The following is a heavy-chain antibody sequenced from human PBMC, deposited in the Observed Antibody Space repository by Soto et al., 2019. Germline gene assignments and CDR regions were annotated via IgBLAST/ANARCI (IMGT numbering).Heavy chain of an antibody. CDR3: AKLKVAAPTPFDS. J-gene: IGHJ4*02. CDR2: SSGSGGST. D-gene: IGHD6-19*01. V-gene: IGHV3-23*01. CDR1: GFTFSSYA. Sequence: EVQLLESGGGLVQPGGSLRLSCAASGFTFSSYAMSWVRQAPGKGLEWVSGSSGSGGSTYYADSVKGRFTISRDNSKNRLNLKRNSLRAEDTAVYYCAKLKVAAPTPFDSWGQGPLVTVSS.